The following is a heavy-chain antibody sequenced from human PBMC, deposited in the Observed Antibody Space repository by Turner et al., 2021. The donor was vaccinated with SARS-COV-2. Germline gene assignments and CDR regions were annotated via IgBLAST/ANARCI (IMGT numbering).Heavy chain of an antibody. CDR1: GGTFSTYA. Sequence: QVQLVQSGAEVKKPGSSVKVSCKASGGTFSTYAITWVRQAPGQGLEWMGGIIPIFGTTNYAQKFQGRVTITADESTSTDYMELSSLRSEDTAVYYCARVYSYDSSGYYYDYWGQGTLVTVSS. D-gene: IGHD3-22*01. CDR3: ARVYSYDSSGYYYDY. CDR2: IIPIFGTT. J-gene: IGHJ4*02. V-gene: IGHV1-69*01.